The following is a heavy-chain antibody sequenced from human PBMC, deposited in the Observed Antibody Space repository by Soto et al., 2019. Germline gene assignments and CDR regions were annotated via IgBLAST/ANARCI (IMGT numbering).Heavy chain of an antibody. Sequence: GGSLRLSCAASGFTFSSYGMHWVRQAPGKGLEWVAVISYDGSNKYYADSVKGRFTISRDNSKNTLYLQMNSLRAEDTAVYYCAKLPEYSSSSLDYYYYMDVWGKGTTVTVSS. V-gene: IGHV3-30*18. CDR1: GFTFSSYG. CDR2: ISYDGSNK. CDR3: AKLPEYSSSSLDYYYYMDV. D-gene: IGHD6-6*01. J-gene: IGHJ6*03.